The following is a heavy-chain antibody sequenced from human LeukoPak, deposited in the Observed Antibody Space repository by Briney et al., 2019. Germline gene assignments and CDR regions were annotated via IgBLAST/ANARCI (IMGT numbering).Heavy chain of an antibody. V-gene: IGHV3-23*01. CDR2: ISGSGGST. D-gene: IGHD3-10*01. CDR3: AKDARGVLWFGESDYYFDY. Sequence: PGGSLRLSCAASGFAFSSYAMSWVRQAPGKGLEWVSAISGSGGSTYYADSVKGRFTISRDNSKNTLYLQMNSLRAEDTAVYYCAKDARGVLWFGESDYYFDYWGQGTLVTVSS. CDR1: GFAFSSYA. J-gene: IGHJ4*02.